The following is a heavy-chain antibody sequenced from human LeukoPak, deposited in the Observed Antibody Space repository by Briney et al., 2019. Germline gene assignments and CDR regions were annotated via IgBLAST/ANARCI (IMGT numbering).Heavy chain of an antibody. Sequence: GGSLRLSCAASGFTFSSYAMNWVRQAPGKGLEWVSVISSSGGSTYYADSVKGRFIISRDNSKNTLYLQMNSLRAGDTAVYYCTKAGIAVPATPDYWGQGTLVTVSS. CDR2: ISSSGGST. CDR1: GFTFSSYA. D-gene: IGHD6-19*01. J-gene: IGHJ4*02. CDR3: TKAGIAVPATPDY. V-gene: IGHV3-23*01.